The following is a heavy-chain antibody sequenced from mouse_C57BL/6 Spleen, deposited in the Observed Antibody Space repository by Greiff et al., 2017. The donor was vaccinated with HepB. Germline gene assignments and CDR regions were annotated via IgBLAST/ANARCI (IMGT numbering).Heavy chain of an antibody. CDR2: INYDGSST. CDR3: ARGLYDYDLDY. CDR1: GFTFSDYY. Sequence: EVKLVESEGGLVQPGSSMKLSCTASGFTFSDYYMAWVRQVPEKGLEWVANINYDGSSTYYLDSLKSRFIISRDNAKNILYLQMSSLKSEDTATYYCARGLYDYDLDYWGQGTTLTVSS. V-gene: IGHV5-16*01. D-gene: IGHD2-4*01. J-gene: IGHJ2*01.